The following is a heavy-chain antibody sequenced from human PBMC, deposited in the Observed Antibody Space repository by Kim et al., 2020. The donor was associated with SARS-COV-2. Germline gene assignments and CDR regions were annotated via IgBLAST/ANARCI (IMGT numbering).Heavy chain of an antibody. J-gene: IGHJ4*02. V-gene: IGHV4-34*01. Sequence: SRVTISVDTSKNQFSLKLSSVTAADTAVYYCAREYYLYRGYQLPRIIFDYWGQGTLVTVSS. CDR3: AREYYLYRGYQLPRIIFDY. D-gene: IGHD2-2*01.